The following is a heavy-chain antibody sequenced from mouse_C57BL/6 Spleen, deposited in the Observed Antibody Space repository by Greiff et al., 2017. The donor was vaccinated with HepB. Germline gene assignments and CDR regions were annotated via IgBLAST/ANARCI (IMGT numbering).Heavy chain of an antibody. D-gene: IGHD2-3*01. CDR2: INYDGSST. CDR3: ARVFYDGYPYAMDY. J-gene: IGHJ4*01. Sequence: EVQLVESEGGLVQPGRSMKLSCTASGFTFSDYYMAWVRQVPEKGLEWVANINYDGSSTYYLDSLKSRFIISRDNAKNILYLQMSSLKSEDTATYYCARVFYDGYPYAMDYWGQGTSVTVSS. V-gene: IGHV5-16*01. CDR1: GFTFSDYY.